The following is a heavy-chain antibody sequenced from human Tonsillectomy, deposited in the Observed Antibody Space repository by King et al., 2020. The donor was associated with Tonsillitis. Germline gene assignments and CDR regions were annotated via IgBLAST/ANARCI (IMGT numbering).Heavy chain of an antibody. V-gene: IGHV4-59*01. J-gene: IGHJ6*02. CDR2: IHYSGST. CDR1: GGSISSYY. CDR3: ARGYSSGYYKNGMDV. Sequence: VQLQESGPGVVKPSETLSLTCTVSGGSISSYYWTWIRQPPGKGLEWIGDIHYSGSTNNNPSLKSRVTISVDTSKNQFSLRLRSVTAADTAVYYCARGYSSGYYKNGMDVWGQGTTVTVSS. D-gene: IGHD3-22*01.